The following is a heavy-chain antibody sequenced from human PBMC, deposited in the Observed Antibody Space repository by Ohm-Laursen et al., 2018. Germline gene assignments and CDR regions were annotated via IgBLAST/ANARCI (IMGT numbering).Heavy chain of an antibody. J-gene: IGHJ4*02. V-gene: IGHV3-53*01. CDR3: AITGGFWNY. CDR1: GFTVSTNY. Sequence: SLRLSCSASGFTVSTNYMNWVRQAPGKGLEWVSIIYSGGSTYYADSVKGRFTISRDNSENTVFLQMNSLRAEDTALYYCAITGGFWNYWGQGTLVTVSS. D-gene: IGHD3-10*01. CDR2: IYSGGST.